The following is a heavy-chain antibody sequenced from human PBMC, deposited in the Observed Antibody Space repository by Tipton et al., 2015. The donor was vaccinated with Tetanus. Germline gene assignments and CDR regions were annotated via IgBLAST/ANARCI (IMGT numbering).Heavy chain of an antibody. CDR2: VSFSGRT. V-gene: IGHV4-61*08. J-gene: IGHJ4*02. D-gene: IGHD1-1*01. CDR3: ARANNEFPKKGPFDS. CDR1: GGSVRSGDYS. Sequence: TLSLTCTVSGGSVRSGDYSWNWIRQPPGKGLEWLADVSFSGRTHSNYSLKSRITISQDTSKNQFSLRLTSVTAADTAFYYRARANNEFPKKGPFDSWGQGILVIVSA.